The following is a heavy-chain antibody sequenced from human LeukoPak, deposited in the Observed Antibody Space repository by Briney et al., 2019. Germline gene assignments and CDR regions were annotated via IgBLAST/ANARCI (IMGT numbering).Heavy chain of an antibody. V-gene: IGHV5-51*01. CDR1: GYSFTSYW. CDR2: IYPGDSVT. CDR3: ARHVDYFYYMDV. Sequence: GESLKTSCSGPGYSFTSYWIGRVRQMSGKGLELVGMIYPGDSVTIYSPSFEGQVTISADKSISTAYLQWRSLKASDTAIYYCARHVDYFYYMDVWGKGTTVTISS. J-gene: IGHJ6*03.